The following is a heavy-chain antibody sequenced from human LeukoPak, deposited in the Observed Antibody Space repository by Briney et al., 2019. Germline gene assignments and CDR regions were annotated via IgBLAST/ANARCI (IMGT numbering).Heavy chain of an antibody. CDR3: AKSPTRDYDFWSGYNYFDY. Sequence: PGGSLRLSCAASGFTFSSYAMSWVRQAPGKGLEWVSAISGSGGSTYYADSVKGRFTISRDNSKNTLYLQMNSLRAEDTAVYYCAKSPTRDYDFWSGYNYFDYWGQGTLVTVSS. D-gene: IGHD3-3*01. V-gene: IGHV3-23*01. CDR1: GFTFSSYA. J-gene: IGHJ4*02. CDR2: ISGSGGST.